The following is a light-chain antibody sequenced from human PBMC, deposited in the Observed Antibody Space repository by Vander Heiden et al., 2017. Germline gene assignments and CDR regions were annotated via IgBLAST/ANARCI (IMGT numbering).Light chain of an antibody. CDR3: CSYTSRSTLYV. CDR2: DVN. J-gene: IGLJ1*01. CDR1: SGDIGSYHY. V-gene: IGLV2-14*01. Sequence: QSALTQPASVAGSPGQSITISCTGSSGDIGSYHYVSWYHQHPGKAPKVIIYDVNHRPSGISNRFSGSRSGNTASLTISGLQAEDEADYYCCSYTSRSTLYVFGTGTKVTVL.